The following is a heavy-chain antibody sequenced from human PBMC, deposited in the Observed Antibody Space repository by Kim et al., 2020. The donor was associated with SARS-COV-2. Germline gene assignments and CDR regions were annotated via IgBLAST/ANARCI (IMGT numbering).Heavy chain of an antibody. D-gene: IGHD3-9*01. CDR3: ARDPFTSYDILTGYSPRGWFDP. V-gene: IGHV1-46*01. CDR1: GYTFTSYY. CDR2: INPSGGST. J-gene: IGHJ5*02. Sequence: ASVKVSCKASGYTFTSYYMHWVRQAPGQGLEWMGIINPSGGSTSYAQKFQGRVTMTRDTSTSTVYMELSSLRSEDTAVYYCARDPFTSYDILTGYSPRGWFDPWGQGTLVTVSS.